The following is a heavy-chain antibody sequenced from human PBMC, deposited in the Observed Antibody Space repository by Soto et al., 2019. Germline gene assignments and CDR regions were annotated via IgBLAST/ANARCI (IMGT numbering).Heavy chain of an antibody. CDR1: GFTFNTYW. D-gene: IGHD2-8*01. Sequence: EVQLVVSGGGLVQPGGSRRLSCAASGFTFNTYWMTWVRRDPGKGLEWVANISPDRSGKHYVDSVKGRFTISRDDARNSLFLQMNSLRADDTAVYFCRCKGDENPWGQGTLVTVSS. V-gene: IGHV3-7*01. CDR3: RCKGDENP. J-gene: IGHJ5*02. CDR2: ISPDRSGK.